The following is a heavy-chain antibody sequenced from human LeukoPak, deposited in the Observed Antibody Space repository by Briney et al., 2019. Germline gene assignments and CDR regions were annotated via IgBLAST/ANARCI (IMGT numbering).Heavy chain of an antibody. J-gene: IGHJ5*02. CDR1: GYTFSNYA. CDR3: VKSASSYGANWFDP. Sequence: GGSLRLSCSASGYTFSNYAMHWVRQAPGKGLEYVSAISSNGDSTYYADSVKGRFIISRDNSKNSLSLHMSSLRAEDTAVYYCVKSASSYGANWFDPWGQGTLVTVSS. V-gene: IGHV3-64D*09. CDR2: ISSNGDST. D-gene: IGHD4/OR15-4a*01.